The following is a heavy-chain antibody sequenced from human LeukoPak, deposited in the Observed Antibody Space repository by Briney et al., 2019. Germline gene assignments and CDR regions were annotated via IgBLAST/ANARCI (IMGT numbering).Heavy chain of an antibody. V-gene: IGHV3-23*01. D-gene: IGHD1-26*01. CDR1: GFTITTYA. CDR2: IGGGGTE. CDR3: ARAQGALDY. J-gene: IGHJ4*02. Sequence: GGSIRLSCAASGFTITTYADNWVRQDPGKGLEWVSGIGGGGTEYYADSVKGRFIISSDSSQNLVHLQMNSLTVEDTGVYYCARAQGALDYWGQGTMVTVSS.